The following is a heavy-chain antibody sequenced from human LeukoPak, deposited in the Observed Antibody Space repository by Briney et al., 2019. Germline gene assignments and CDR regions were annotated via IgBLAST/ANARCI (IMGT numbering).Heavy chain of an antibody. D-gene: IGHD3-22*01. CDR1: GGSISSGSYY. CDR3: ARDLDSSGYYSNWFDP. J-gene: IGHJ5*02. CDR2: IYTSGST. V-gene: IGHV4-61*02. Sequence: PSQTLSLTCTVSGGSISSGSYYWSWIRQPAGKGLEWIGRIYTSGSTHYNPSLKSRVTISVDTSKNQFSLKLSSVTAADTAVYYCARDLDSSGYYSNWFDPWGQGTLVTVSS.